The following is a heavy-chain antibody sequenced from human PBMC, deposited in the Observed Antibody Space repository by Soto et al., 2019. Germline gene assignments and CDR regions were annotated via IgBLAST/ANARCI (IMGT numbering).Heavy chain of an antibody. Sequence: QLQLQESGPGLVRPSGTLSLTCAVSGGFTSTNNWWSWVRQPPGKGLEWIGGADHSGSTEHNPSLKSRLSISVDKSKNQISLKLTSATAADTAVYYCARSPPSSYYGGSGTFDYWGQGTLVTVSS. CDR3: ARSPPSSYYGGSGTFDY. J-gene: IGHJ4*02. V-gene: IGHV4-4*02. D-gene: IGHD3-10*01. CDR2: ADHSGST. CDR1: GGFTSTNNW.